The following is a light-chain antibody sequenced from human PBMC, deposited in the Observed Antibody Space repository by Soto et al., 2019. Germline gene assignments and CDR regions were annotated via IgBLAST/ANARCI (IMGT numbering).Light chain of an antibody. J-gene: IGKJ3*01. Sequence: IVMTQSPATLSVSPGQRATLSCRASQSISSNLAWYQQRPGQAPRLLIYGASTRATGVPARFSGSGSGTDFVLTISSLQSEDFAIYHCQQYNKWPLFTFGPGTRVDI. CDR1: QSISSN. V-gene: IGKV3-15*01. CDR3: QQYNKWPLFT. CDR2: GAS.